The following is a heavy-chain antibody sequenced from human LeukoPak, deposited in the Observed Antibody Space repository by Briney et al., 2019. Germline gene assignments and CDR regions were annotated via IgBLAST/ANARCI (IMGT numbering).Heavy chain of an antibody. J-gene: IGHJ4*02. Sequence: PGGSLRLSCAASGFTFSSYAMSWVPQAPGKGLEWVSAISGSGGSTYYADSVKGRFTISRDNSKNTLYLQMNSLRAEDTALYYCARDQYCSSTSCYQGFDYWGQGTLVTVSS. CDR3: ARDQYCSSTSCYQGFDY. V-gene: IGHV3-23*01. CDR1: GFTFSSYA. CDR2: ISGSGGST. D-gene: IGHD2-2*01.